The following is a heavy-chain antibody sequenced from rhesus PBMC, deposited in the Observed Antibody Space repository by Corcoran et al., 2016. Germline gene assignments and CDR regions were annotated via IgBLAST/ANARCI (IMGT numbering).Heavy chain of an antibody. Sequence: QVQLQESGPGLVKPSETLSLTCAVSGGSISDDYYWSWICQPPGKGLEWIGYIYGSVGCTNYNPSLKNRVTISIDTSKNQFSLKLSSVTAADTAVYYCARDHYEDDYGYYYTLDYWGQGVLVTVSS. CDR2: IYGSVGCT. J-gene: IGHJ4*01. D-gene: IGHD3-9*01. V-gene: IGHV4-106*01. CDR1: GGSISDDYY. CDR3: ARDHYEDDYGYYYTLDY.